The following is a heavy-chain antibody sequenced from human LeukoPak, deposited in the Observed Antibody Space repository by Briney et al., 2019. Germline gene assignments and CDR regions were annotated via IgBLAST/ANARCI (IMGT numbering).Heavy chain of an antibody. Sequence: SETLSLTCTVSGGSISSYYWGWIRQPPGKGLEWIGTIYYSESTYYNPSLKSRVTIPFDTSKNQFSLKLTSVTAADTAVYYCARHGLTYGSGWYLDFWGQGTLVTVSS. V-gene: IGHV4-39*01. CDR1: GGSISSYY. CDR2: IYYSEST. CDR3: ARHGLTYGSGWYLDF. D-gene: IGHD6-19*01. J-gene: IGHJ4*02.